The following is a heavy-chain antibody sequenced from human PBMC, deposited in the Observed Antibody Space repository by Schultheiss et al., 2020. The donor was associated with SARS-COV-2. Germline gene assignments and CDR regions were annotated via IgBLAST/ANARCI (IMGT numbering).Heavy chain of an antibody. CDR2: IPYTGNT. CDR3: ARSYSSSFGSYMDV. J-gene: IGHJ6*03. CDR1: GGSISSYY. V-gene: IGHV4-59*01. Sequence: SETLSLTCIVSGGSISSYYWSWIRQPPGKGLEWIGYIPYTGNTNYNPSLKSRVTISVDTSKNQFSLKLSSVTAADTAVYYCARSYSSSFGSYMDVWGKGNTVTVSS. D-gene: IGHD6-13*01.